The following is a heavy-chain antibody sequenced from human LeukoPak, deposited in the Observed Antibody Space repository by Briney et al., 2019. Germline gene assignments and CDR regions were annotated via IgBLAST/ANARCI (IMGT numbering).Heavy chain of an antibody. CDR3: AREALYCSGGSCYSGWFDP. D-gene: IGHD2-15*01. Sequence: GGSLRLSCAASGFTFSSYWMSWVRPAPGKGLEWVANIKQDGSEKYYVDSVKGRFTISRDNAKNSLYLQMNSLRAEDTAVYYCAREALYCSGGSCYSGWFDPWGQGTLVTVSS. CDR1: GFTFSSYW. V-gene: IGHV3-7*01. CDR2: IKQDGSEK. J-gene: IGHJ5*02.